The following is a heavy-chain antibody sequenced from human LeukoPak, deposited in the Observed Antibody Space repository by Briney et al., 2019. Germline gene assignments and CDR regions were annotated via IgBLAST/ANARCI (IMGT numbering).Heavy chain of an antibody. Sequence: GGSLRLSWAAAGFTFSTCSTNWVRQAPGKGLEWVSYISSSGVTIYYADSVKGRLTISRDNAKNSLYLQMNSLRAEDTAVYYCARSSGSYLYFDYWGQGTLVTVSS. CDR1: GFTFSTCS. CDR3: ARSSGSYLYFDY. V-gene: IGHV3-48*01. CDR2: ISSSGVTI. D-gene: IGHD1-26*01. J-gene: IGHJ4*02.